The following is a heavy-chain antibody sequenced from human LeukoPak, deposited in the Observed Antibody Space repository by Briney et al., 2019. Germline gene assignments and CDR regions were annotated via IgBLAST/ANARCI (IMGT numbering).Heavy chain of an antibody. V-gene: IGHV5-51*01. CDR3: ARPYCSSTSCYGYFQH. D-gene: IGHD2-2*01. Sequence: GESLQISCKGSGYSFTSYWIGWVRQMPGKGLEWMGIIYPGDSDTRYSPSFQGQVTISADKSISTAYLQWSSLKASDTAMYYCARPYCSSTSCYGYFQHWGQGTLVTVSS. J-gene: IGHJ1*01. CDR1: GYSFTSYW. CDR2: IYPGDSDT.